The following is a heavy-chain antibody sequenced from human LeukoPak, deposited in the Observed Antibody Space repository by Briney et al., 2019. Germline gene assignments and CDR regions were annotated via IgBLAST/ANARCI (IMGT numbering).Heavy chain of an antibody. CDR1: GFSFSSYA. CDR3: AIQGYYYGSGSYEDAFDI. J-gene: IGHJ3*02. V-gene: IGHV3-23*01. CDR2: ISGSGGST. D-gene: IGHD3-10*01. Sequence: GWSLRLSCAASGFSFSSYAMSWVRQAPGKGLESFSAISGSGGSTYYADSVKGRFTISRDNSKNTLYLQMNSLRAEDTAVYYCAIQGYYYGSGSYEDAFDIWGQGTMVTVSS.